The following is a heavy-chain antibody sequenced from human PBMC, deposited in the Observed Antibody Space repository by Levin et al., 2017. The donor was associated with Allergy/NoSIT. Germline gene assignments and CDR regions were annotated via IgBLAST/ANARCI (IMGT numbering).Heavy chain of an antibody. CDR3: ANWGRRSDEFDI. V-gene: IGHV3-21*01. CDR1: GFTLSIYS. D-gene: IGHD7-27*01. J-gene: IGHJ3*02. Sequence: GGSLRLSCAASGFTLSIYSMNWVRQAPGKGLEWVSSISSSSSYIYYADSVKGRFTISRDNAKNSLYLQMNSLRAEDTAVYYCANWGRRSDEFDIWGQGTMVTVSS. CDR2: ISSSSSYI.